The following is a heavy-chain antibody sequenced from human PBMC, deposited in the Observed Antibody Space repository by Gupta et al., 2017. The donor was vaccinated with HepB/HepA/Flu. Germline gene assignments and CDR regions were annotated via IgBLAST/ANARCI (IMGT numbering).Heavy chain of an antibody. J-gene: IGHJ4*02. Sequence: EVQMVEPGGGLIQPGGSLRLSCAASGFTVSSNYMRWVRQAPGKGLEWVSLIYSGGSTYYADSVKGRFTISRDNTKNTLYLQMNSLRPEDTSVYYCARVTPIVDWGQGTLVTVSS. V-gene: IGHV3-53*01. CDR1: GFTVSSNY. CDR2: IYSGGST. CDR3: ARVTPIVD. D-gene: IGHD2-21*01.